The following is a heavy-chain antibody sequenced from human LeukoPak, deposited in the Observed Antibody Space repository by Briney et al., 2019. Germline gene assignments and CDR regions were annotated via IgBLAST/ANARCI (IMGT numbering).Heavy chain of an antibody. V-gene: IGHV1-69*06. CDR3: ARVHTSHYGDYKGDAFDI. J-gene: IGHJ3*02. CDR1: GGTFSSYA. CDR2: IIPIFGTA. Sequence: VASVKVSCKASGGTFSSYAISWVRQAPEQGRECMGGIIPIFGTANSAQKVQGRVTIPADKSTSTAYMELSRMTSEDTAVYYCARVHTSHYGDYKGDAFDIWGQGTMVTVSS. D-gene: IGHD4-17*01.